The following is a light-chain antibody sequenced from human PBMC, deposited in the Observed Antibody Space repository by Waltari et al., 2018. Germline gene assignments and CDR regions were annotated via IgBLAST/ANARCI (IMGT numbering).Light chain of an antibody. CDR3: SSYTTSSAPGV. CDR2: EVS. V-gene: IGLV2-14*01. CDR1: DTDVCAYDF. J-gene: IGLJ1*01. Sequence: QSALTQPASVSGSPGQTITISCPGTDTDVCAYDFVSSYQQHPVKAPHLIIYEVSNRPSGISNRFSASKSGNTASLTISGLQAEDEADYYCSSYTTSSAPGVFGTGTRVTVL.